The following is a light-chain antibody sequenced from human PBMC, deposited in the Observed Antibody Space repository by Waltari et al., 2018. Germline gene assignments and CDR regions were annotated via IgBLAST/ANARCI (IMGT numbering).Light chain of an antibody. CDR3: QQSFSTPVYT. V-gene: IGKV1-39*01. CDR2: SAS. Sequence: DFQMTQSPSSLSASVGDRVTITCRASQTISNYLNWYQQKPGKAPKLLISSASSLRSGVPSRFSGSGSGTDFTLTISSLQPEDFATYYCQQSFSTPVYTFGQGTKVEIK. J-gene: IGKJ2*01. CDR1: QTISNY.